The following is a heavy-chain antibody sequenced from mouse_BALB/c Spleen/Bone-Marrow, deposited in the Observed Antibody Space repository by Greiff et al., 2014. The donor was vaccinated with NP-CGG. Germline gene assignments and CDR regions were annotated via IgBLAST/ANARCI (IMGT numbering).Heavy chain of an antibody. CDR1: GFSLTSYG. D-gene: IGHD1-1*01. CDR3: ARDYGSSYYAMDY. Sequence: QVHVKQSGPGLVAPSQSLSITCTVSGFSLTSYGVHWVRQPPGEGLEWLGVIWAGGSTNYNSALMSRLSISKDNSKSQVFLKMNSLQTDDTAMYYCARDYGSSYYAMDYWGQGTSVTVSS. V-gene: IGHV2-9*02. CDR2: IWAGGST. J-gene: IGHJ4*01.